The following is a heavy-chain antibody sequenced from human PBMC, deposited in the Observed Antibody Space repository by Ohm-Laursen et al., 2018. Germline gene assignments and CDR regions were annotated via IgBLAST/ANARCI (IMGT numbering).Heavy chain of an antibody. Sequence: SLRLSCTASGFTFSSYGMHWVRQAPGKGLEWVAVISYDGSNKYYADSVKGRFTISRDNSKNTLYLQMNSLRAEDTAVYYCATGGTAMAIDYYYGMDVWGQGTTVTVSS. D-gene: IGHD5-18*01. CDR2: ISYDGSNK. J-gene: IGHJ6*02. CDR3: ATGGTAMAIDYYYGMDV. CDR1: GFTFSSYG. V-gene: IGHV3-30*03.